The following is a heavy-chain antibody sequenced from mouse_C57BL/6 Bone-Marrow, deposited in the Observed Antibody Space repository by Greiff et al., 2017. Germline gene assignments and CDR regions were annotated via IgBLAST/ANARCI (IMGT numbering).Heavy chain of an antibody. CDR1: GYTFTSYW. J-gene: IGHJ2*01. D-gene: IGHD1-1*01. CDR3: TTYYGSSPYYFDY. V-gene: IGHV1-5*01. Sequence: VQLQQSGTVLARPGASVKMSCKTSGYTFTSYWMHWVKQRPGQGLEWIGAIYPGNSDTSYNQKFKGKAKLTAVPSASTAYMELSSLTNEDSAVYYCTTYYGSSPYYFDYWGQGTTLTVSS. CDR2: IYPGNSDT.